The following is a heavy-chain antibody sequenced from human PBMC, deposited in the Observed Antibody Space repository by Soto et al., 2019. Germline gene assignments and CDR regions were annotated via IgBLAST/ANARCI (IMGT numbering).Heavy chain of an antibody. D-gene: IGHD6-13*01. CDR1: GGTFSTYV. J-gene: IGHJ4*02. CDR2: IIPIFGTA. V-gene: IGHV1-69*01. Sequence: QVQLVQSGAEVKKPGSSVKVSCKVSGGTFSTYVLSWVRQAPGQGLEWMGGIIPIFGTANYAQEFQGRVTITADESTDTAYMELSSLKSEDTAVYYCARGIAAAGTSDYWGQETLVTVSS. CDR3: ARGIAAAGTSDY.